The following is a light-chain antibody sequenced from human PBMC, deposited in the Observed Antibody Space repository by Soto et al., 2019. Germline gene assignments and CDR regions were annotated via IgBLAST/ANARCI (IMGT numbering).Light chain of an antibody. CDR1: SSDVGAYDY. CDR3: SSYTSTHSQL. J-gene: IGLJ1*01. V-gene: IGLV2-14*01. CDR2: GVT. Sequence: QSAPTQPASVSGSPGQSITISCTGTSSDVGAYDYVSWYQQHPGKAPKLMIYGVTNRPSGVSGRFSGSKSGDTASMTISGRQAEDEAEYYCSSYTSTHSQLFGSGTKVTVL.